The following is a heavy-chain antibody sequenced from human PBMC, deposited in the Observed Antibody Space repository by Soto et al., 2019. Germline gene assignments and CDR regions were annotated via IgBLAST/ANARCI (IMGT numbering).Heavy chain of an antibody. CDR2: INPNSGGT. CDR3: AGSRPYLHAF. V-gene: IGHV1-2*02. J-gene: IGHJ4*02. D-gene: IGHD2-2*01. Sequence: ASVKVSCKASGFTFSTNDINWVRQAPGQGLEWMGWINPNSGGTNYAQKFQGRVTMTTDESISTAYMELSRLRSEDTAVYYCAGSRPYLHAFWGRGTLVTVSS. CDR1: GFTFSTND.